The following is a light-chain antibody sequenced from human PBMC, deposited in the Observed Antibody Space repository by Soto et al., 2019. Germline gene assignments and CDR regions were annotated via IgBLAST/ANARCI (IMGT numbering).Light chain of an antibody. V-gene: IGKV3-20*01. CDR3: QQYGSSAFT. CDR2: GAS. CDR1: QSVSSSY. Sequence: EIVLTQSPGTLSLSPGERATLSCRASQSVSSSYLARYQQKPGQAPRLLIYGASSRATGIPDRFSGSGSGTDFTLTISRLEPEDFAVYDCQQYGSSAFTFGPGTKVDIK. J-gene: IGKJ3*01.